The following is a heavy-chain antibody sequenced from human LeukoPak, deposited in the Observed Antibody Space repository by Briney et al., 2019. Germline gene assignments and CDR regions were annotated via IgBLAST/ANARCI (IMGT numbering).Heavy chain of an antibody. D-gene: IGHD3-16*01. J-gene: IGHJ4*02. CDR2: IYSGGNT. Sequence: GGSLRLSCAASGFTFSSYWMSWVRQAPGKGLEWVSVIYSGGNTYYADSVKGRFTISRDNSKNTLYLQMNSLRAEDTAVYYCARGLPRTLRCFDYWGQGTLVTVSS. CDR3: ARGLPRTLRCFDY. CDR1: GFTFSSYW. V-gene: IGHV3-66*01.